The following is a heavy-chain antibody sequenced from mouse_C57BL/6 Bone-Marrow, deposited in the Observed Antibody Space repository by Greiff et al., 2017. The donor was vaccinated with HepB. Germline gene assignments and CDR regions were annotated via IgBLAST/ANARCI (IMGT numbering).Heavy chain of an antibody. V-gene: IGHV1-78*01. J-gene: IGHJ1*03. CDR1: GYTFTDHT. Sequence: QVQLQQSDAELVKPGASVKISCKVSGYTFTDHTIHWMKQRPEQGLEWIGYIYPRDGSTKYNEKFKGKATLTADKSSSKAYMQLNSLTSDDSAVYFCARRRLRRGYFDVWGTGTTVTVSS. D-gene: IGHD1-2*01. CDR3: ARRRLRRGYFDV. CDR2: IYPRDGST.